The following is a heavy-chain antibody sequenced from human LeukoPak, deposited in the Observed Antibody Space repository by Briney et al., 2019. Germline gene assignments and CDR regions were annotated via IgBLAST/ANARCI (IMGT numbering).Heavy chain of an antibody. CDR1: GGAISGYY. D-gene: IGHD1-7*01. Sequence: PSETLSLTCTVSGGAISGYYWTWIRQPAGKGREWIGRVYTSASTHYNPSLKTRLTMSLDTSKNQFSLKLSSVTAADTAVYYCARLITGTTTAFDIWGQGTMVTVSS. V-gene: IGHV4-4*07. J-gene: IGHJ3*02. CDR2: VYTSAST. CDR3: ARLITGTTTAFDI.